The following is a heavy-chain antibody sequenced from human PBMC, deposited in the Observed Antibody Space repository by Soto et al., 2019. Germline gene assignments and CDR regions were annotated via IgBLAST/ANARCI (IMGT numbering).Heavy chain of an antibody. CDR1: SGPFSGYY. V-gene: IGHV4-34*01. Sequence: QVQLQQWGAGLLKPSETLSLTCAVSSGPFSGYYWSWIRPSPGKGLEWIGEISHSGSTNYNPSLNRRVTISVDTSNNQFSLNVSSVTAEDTAVYYCAISYITNDAFDIWGQGTLVTGAS. CDR2: ISHSGST. J-gene: IGHJ3*02. CDR3: AISYITNDAFDI. D-gene: IGHD1-1*01.